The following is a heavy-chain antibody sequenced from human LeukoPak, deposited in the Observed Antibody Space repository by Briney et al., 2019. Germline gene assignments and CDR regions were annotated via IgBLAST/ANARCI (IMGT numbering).Heavy chain of an antibody. CDR1: GFTFSSYE. CDR2: VTWNSDTI. Sequence: GGSLRLSCAASGFTFSSYEMNWVRQAPGKGLEWVSGVTWNSDTIGYADIVKGRFTISRDNAKSSLFLEMNSLRPEDTAFYYCVKDIGAYDDLTGFYAFDLWGQGTMVTVS. J-gene: IGHJ3*01. CDR3: VKDIGAYDDLTGFYAFDL. D-gene: IGHD7-27*01. V-gene: IGHV3-9*01.